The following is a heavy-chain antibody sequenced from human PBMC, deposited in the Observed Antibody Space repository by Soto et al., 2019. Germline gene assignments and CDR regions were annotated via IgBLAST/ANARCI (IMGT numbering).Heavy chain of an antibody. V-gene: IGHV4-59*01. J-gene: IGHJ4*02. D-gene: IGHD3-9*01. CDR2: LYFNGDA. CDR3: VRAGPDWSFDN. CDR1: GVFINTYY. Sequence: SETLSLTCTITGVFINTYYWAWVRQSPGKTLEWLGYLYFNGDAGYSPSLNNRVTFSVDMSKNQFSLTLTSGTPADSAVYYCVRAGPDWSFDNWGQGALVTVSS.